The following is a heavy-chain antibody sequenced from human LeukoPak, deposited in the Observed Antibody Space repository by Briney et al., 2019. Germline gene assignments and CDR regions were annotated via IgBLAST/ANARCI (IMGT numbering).Heavy chain of an antibody. CDR3: ARGKNLLEVSLGY. D-gene: IGHD7-27*01. CDR2: IYYSGST. Sequence: PSETLSLTCTVSRGSVSSGSYSWSWIRQPPGKGLEWIGNIYYSGSTNYNPSLKSRLTISLDTSKNQFSLKLSSVTAADTAVYYCARGKNLLEVSLGYWGQGTLVTVSS. CDR1: RGSVSSGSYS. V-gene: IGHV4-61*01. J-gene: IGHJ4*02.